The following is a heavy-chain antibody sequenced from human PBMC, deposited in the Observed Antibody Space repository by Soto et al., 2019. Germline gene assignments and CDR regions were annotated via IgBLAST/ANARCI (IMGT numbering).Heavy chain of an antibody. J-gene: IGHJ5*02. V-gene: IGHV1-69*13. D-gene: IGHD2-15*01. CDR1: GGTLSSYA. CDR3: ARAEIVVVVAAPFDP. CDR2: IIPIFGTA. Sequence: GASVKVSCKASGGTLSSYAISWVRQAPGQGLEWMGGIIPIFGTANYAQKFQGRVTITADESTSTAYMELSSLRSEDTAVYYCARAEIVVVVAAPFDPWGQGTLVTVSS.